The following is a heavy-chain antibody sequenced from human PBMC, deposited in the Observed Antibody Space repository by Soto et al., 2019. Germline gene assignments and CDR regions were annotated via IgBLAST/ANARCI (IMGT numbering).Heavy chain of an antibody. CDR3: ARDIWARYFDL. CDR2: ISSSSSYI. Sequence: EVQLVESGGGLVKPGGSLRLSCTASGFTFSSYSMNWVRQAPGKGLEWVSSISSSSSYIYYADSVKGRFTISRDNAKNSLYLQMNSLRAEDTAVYYCARDIWARYFDLWGRGTLVTVSS. CDR1: GFTFSSYS. V-gene: IGHV3-21*01. J-gene: IGHJ2*01. D-gene: IGHD3-16*01.